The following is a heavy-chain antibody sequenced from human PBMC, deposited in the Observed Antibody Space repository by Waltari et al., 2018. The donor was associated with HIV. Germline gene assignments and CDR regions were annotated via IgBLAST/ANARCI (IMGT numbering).Heavy chain of an antibody. CDR1: GFTFGDYA. CDR3: LPDYDILTGYLAFDY. V-gene: IGHV3-49*03. D-gene: IGHD3-9*01. CDR2: IRSKAYGGTT. J-gene: IGHJ4*02. Sequence: EVQLVESGGGLVQPGRSLSLSCTASGFTFGDYAMRWFRQCPGKGLEWVSFIRSKAYGGTTEYAASVKGRFTISRDDSKSIAYLQMNSLKTEDTAVYYCLPDYDILTGYLAFDYWGQGTLVTVSS.